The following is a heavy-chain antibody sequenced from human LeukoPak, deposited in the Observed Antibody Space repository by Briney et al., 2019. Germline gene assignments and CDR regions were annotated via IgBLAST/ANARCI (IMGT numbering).Heavy chain of an antibody. J-gene: IGHJ5*01. D-gene: IGHD3-16*01. Sequence: GASVKVSCKASGYTFTSYGISWVRQAPGQGLEWMGWISGYNGKTKYVQKLQGRVTMTTDTSTSTVYMELRSLRSDDTAVYYCARVGSGLRVSGWFDSWGQGTLVTVSS. CDR1: GYTFTSYG. CDR2: ISGYNGKT. V-gene: IGHV1-18*01. CDR3: ARVGSGLRVSGWFDS.